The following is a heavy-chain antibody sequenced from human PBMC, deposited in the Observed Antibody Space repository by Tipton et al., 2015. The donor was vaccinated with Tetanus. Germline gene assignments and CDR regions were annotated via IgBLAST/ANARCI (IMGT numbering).Heavy chain of an antibody. D-gene: IGHD6-6*01. J-gene: IGHJ4*02. CDR3: ARVGAVGQLVPSVGS. CDR2: ISGYNGNT. V-gene: IGHV1-18*01. Sequence: QVQLVQSGPEVKKPGASVKVSCKTPSKTFDNYGITWVRQAPGQGLEWMGWISGYNGNTNYAQRFQGRVTMTRDTSTSTAYMEMRSLRSDDTAVYYCARVGAVGQLVPSVGSWGQGTLVTVYS. CDR1: SKTFDNYG.